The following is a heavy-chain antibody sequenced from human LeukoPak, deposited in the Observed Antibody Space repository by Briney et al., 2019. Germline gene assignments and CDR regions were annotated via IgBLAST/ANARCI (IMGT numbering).Heavy chain of an antibody. D-gene: IGHD2-15*01. CDR3: AREGCSGGNCYIDY. Sequence: PGGSLRLSCAASGFTFSSYAMSWVRQAPGKGLEWVSYISSSGGSIYYADSVKGRFTISRDNAKNSLYLQMNSLRAEDTAIYYCAREGCSGGNCYIDYWGQGTLVTVSS. V-gene: IGHV3-48*03. CDR1: GFTFSSYA. J-gene: IGHJ4*02. CDR2: ISSSGGSI.